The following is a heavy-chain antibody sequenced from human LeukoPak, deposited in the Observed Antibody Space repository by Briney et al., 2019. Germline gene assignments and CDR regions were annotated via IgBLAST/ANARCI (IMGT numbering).Heavy chain of an antibody. CDR2: ISYDGSNK. V-gene: IGHV3-30*18. Sequence: HPGGSLRLSCAASGFTFSNYGMHWVRQAPGKGLEWVAVISYDGSNKYYADSVKGRFTISRDNSKNTLYLQMNSLRAEDTAVYYCAKGLWFGELTPFGHWGQGTLVTVSS. CDR1: GFTFSNYG. CDR3: AKGLWFGELTPFGH. J-gene: IGHJ4*02. D-gene: IGHD3-10*01.